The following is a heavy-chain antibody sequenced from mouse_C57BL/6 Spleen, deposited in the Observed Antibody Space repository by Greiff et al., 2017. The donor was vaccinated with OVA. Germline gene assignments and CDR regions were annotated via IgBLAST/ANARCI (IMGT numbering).Heavy chain of an antibody. J-gene: IGHJ3*01. CDR2: ISYSGST. CDR1: GYSITSGYD. Sequence: EVQVVESGPGMVKPSQSLSLTCTVTGYSITSGYDWHWIRHFPGNKLEWMGYISYSGSTNYNPSLKSRISITHDTSKNHFFLKLNSVTTEDTATYYCARDGYYYGSRASGFAYWGQGTLVTVSA. V-gene: IGHV3-1*01. CDR3: ARDGYYYGSRASGFAY. D-gene: IGHD1-1*01.